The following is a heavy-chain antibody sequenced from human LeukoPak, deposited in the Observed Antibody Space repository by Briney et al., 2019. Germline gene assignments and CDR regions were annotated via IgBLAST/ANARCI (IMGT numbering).Heavy chain of an antibody. V-gene: IGHV1-69*05. CDR2: IIPIFGTA. D-gene: IGHD1-26*01. CDR3: ARPREKVNSGSYQLDY. CDR1: GGTFISYA. Sequence: SVKVSCKASGGTFISYAISWVRQAPGQGLEWMGRIIPIFGTANYAQKFQGRVTITTDESTSTAYMELSSLRSEDTAVYYCARPREKVNSGSYQLDYWGQGTLVTVSS. J-gene: IGHJ4*02.